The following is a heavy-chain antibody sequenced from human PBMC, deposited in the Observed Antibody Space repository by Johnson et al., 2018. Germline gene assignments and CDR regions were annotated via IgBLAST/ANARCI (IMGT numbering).Heavy chain of an antibody. CDR3: AKDGIAGPDYYMDV. J-gene: IGHJ6*03. V-gene: IGHV3-30*18. Sequence: QVQLVESGGGVVQPGRSXRLSCAASGFTFSSYGMHWVRQAPGKGLEWVAVISYDGSNKYYADSVKGRFTISRDNSKNTLYLQMNSLRAEDTAVYYCAKDGIAGPDYYMDVWGKGTTVTVSS. CDR1: GFTFSSYG. CDR2: ISYDGSNK. D-gene: IGHD6-13*01.